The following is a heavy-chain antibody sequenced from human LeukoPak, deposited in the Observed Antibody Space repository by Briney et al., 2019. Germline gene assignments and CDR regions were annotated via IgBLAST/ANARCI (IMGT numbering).Heavy chain of an antibody. D-gene: IGHD5-18*01. CDR1: GFSLSSGGYF. Sequence: PAETLSLTCTVSGFSLSSGGYFWRWIRQPPGKGLEWIGYIYYSGSTNYNPSLKSRVTISVDTSKNQFSLKLSSVTAADTAVYYCARVGSYGRTPFDYWGQGTLVTVSS. J-gene: IGHJ4*02. V-gene: IGHV4-61*08. CDR2: IYYSGST. CDR3: ARVGSYGRTPFDY.